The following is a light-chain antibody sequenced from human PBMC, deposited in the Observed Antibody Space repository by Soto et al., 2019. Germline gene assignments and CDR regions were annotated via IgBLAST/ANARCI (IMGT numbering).Light chain of an antibody. CDR3: QQYNNWPPWT. CDR2: GAS. J-gene: IGKJ1*01. V-gene: IGKV3-15*01. CDR1: QSVGSN. Sequence: EIVMTQSPATLSVSPGERVTLSCRARQSVGSNLAWYQQKPGQAPRLLIYGASTRATGIPDRFSGSGSGTEFTLTISSLQSEDFAVYYCQQYNNWPPWTFGQGTKVDIK.